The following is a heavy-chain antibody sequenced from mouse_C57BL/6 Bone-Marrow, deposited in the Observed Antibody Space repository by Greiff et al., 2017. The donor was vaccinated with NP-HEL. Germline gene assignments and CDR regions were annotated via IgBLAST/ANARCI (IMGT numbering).Heavy chain of an antibody. J-gene: IGHJ1*03. CDR1: RYAFTNYL. CDR2: INPGSGGT. CDR3: ARRGYGSSDWYFDV. D-gene: IGHD1-1*01. V-gene: IGHV1-54*01. Sequence: VQLKQSGAELVRPGTSVKVSCKASRYAFTNYLIEWVKQRPGQGLEWIGVINPGSGGTNYNEKFKGKETLTADKSSSTAYMQLSSLTSEDSAVYFCARRGYGSSDWYFDVWGTGTTVTVSS.